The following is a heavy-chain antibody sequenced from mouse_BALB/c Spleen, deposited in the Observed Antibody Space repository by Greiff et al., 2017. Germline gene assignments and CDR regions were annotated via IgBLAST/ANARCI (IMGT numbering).Heavy chain of an antibody. J-gene: IGHJ3*01. D-gene: IGHD3-3*01. CDR1: GYSITSGYY. CDR3: ARGEEGRGAC. Sequence: EVQVVESGPGLVKPSQSLSLTCSVTGYSITSGYYWNWIRQFPGNKLEWMGYISYDGSNNYNPSLKNRISITRDTSKNQFFLKLNSVTTEDTATYYCARGEEGRGACWGQGTLVTVSA. CDR2: ISYDGSN. V-gene: IGHV3-6*02.